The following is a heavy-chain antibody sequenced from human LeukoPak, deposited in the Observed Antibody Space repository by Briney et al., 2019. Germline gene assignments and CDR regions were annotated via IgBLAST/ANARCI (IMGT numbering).Heavy chain of an antibody. CDR1: GGSISSYY. CDR3: ARVSHSGSYSYYFDY. D-gene: IGHD1-26*01. Sequence: PSETLSLTCTVSGGSISSYYWSWIRQPPGKGLEWIGYIYYSGSTNYNPSLKSRVTISVDTSKNQFSLKLNSVTAADTAVYYCARVSHSGSYSYYFDYWGQGTLVTVSS. J-gene: IGHJ4*02. V-gene: IGHV4-59*01. CDR2: IYYSGST.